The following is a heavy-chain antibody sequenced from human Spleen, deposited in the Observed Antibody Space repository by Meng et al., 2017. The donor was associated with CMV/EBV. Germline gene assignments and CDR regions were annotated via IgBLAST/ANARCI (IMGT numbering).Heavy chain of an antibody. CDR3: AKEGGSSGYFYFDY. CDR1: GFRFSSYA. Sequence: EPGGRVLRPGGSLRLSCGAVGFRFSSYAMHWGCQAPGKGLEWVSAISGSGGSTYYADSVKGRFTISRDNSKNTLYLQMNSLRAEDTAVYYCAKEGGSSGYFYFDYWGQGTLVTVSS. CDR2: ISGSGGST. J-gene: IGHJ4*02. V-gene: IGHV3-23*01. D-gene: IGHD3-22*01.